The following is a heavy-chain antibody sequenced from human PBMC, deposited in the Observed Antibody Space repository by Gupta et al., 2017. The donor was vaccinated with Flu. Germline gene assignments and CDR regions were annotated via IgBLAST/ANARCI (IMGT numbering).Heavy chain of an antibody. CDR2: DGSNK. Sequence: DGSNKYYADSVKGRFTISRDNSKNTLYLQMNSLRAEDTAVYYCAKDLSSEYSGYDFGDPVYSALSNRDWFDPWGQGTLVTVSS. CDR3: AKDLSSEYSGYDFGDPVYSALSNRDWFDP. V-gene: IGHV3-30*02. D-gene: IGHD5-12*01. J-gene: IGHJ5*02.